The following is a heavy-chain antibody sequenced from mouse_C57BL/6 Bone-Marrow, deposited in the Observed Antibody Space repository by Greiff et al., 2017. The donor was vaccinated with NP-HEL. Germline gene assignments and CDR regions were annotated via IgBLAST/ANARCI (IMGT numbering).Heavy chain of an antibody. V-gene: IGHV1-81*01. CDR2: IYPRSGNT. Sequence: VQLVESGAELARPGASVKLSCKASGYTFTSYGISWVKQRTGQGLEWIGEIYPRSGNTYYNEKFKGKATLTADKSSSTAYMELRSLTSEDSAVYFCARIVPGYAMDYWGQGTSVTVSS. CDR3: ARIVPGYAMDY. J-gene: IGHJ4*01. CDR1: GYTFTSYG.